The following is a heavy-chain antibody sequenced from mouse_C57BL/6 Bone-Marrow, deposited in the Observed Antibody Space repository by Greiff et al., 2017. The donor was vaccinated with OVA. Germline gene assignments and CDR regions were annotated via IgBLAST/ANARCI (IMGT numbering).Heavy chain of an antibody. CDR3: ARYDYWYYAMDY. V-gene: IGHV1-63*01. J-gene: IGHJ4*01. CDR2: IYPGGGYT. Sequence: QVHVKQSGAELVRPGTSVKMSCKASGYTFTNYWIGWAKQRPGHGLEWIGDIYPGGGYTNYNEKFKGKATLTADKSSSTAYMQFSSLTSEDSAIYYCARYDYWYYAMDYWGQGTSVTVSS. D-gene: IGHD2-4*01. CDR1: GYTFTNYW.